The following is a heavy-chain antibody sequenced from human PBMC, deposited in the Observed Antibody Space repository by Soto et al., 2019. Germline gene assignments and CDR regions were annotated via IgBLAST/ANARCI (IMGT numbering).Heavy chain of an antibody. CDR3: ARGDYNNYIRSNLFGP. V-gene: IGHV4-31*03. CDR2: IYYSGGT. Sequence: QVQLQESGPGLVKPSQTLSLTCTVSGGSISSGGYYWNWIRQHPGKGLEWIGYIYYSGGTYYSPSLNSRLTISIDTSKNQFSLELTSVTAADTAVYYCARGDYNNYIRSNLFGPWGQGTLVTVSS. D-gene: IGHD4-4*01. J-gene: IGHJ5*02. CDR1: GGSISSGGYY.